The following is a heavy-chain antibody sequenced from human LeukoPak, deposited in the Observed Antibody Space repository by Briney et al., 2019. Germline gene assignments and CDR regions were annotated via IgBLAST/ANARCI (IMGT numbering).Heavy chain of an antibody. D-gene: IGHD3-10*01. CDR1: VGTFSSYA. V-gene: IGHV1-69*06. Sequence: SVKVSCKASVGTFSSYAISWVRQAPGQGLEWMGGIIPLFGTANYAQKFPGRVTITADKSTSTAYMELSSLRSEDTAVYYCARGTGVLQSAYYFDYWGQGTLVTVSS. J-gene: IGHJ4*02. CDR2: IIPLFGTA. CDR3: ARGTGVLQSAYYFDY.